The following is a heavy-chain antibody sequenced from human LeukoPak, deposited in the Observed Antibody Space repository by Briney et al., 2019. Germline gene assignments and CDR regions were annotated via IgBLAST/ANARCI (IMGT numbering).Heavy chain of an antibody. Sequence: SETLSLTCAVYGGSFSGYYWSWIRQPPGKGLEWIGEINHSGSTNYNPSLKSRVTISVDTSKNQFSLKLSSVTAADTAVYYCASGLRPRLFDYWGQGTLVTVSS. D-gene: IGHD4-17*01. J-gene: IGHJ4*02. CDR3: ASGLRPRLFDY. CDR1: GGSFSGYY. CDR2: INHSGST. V-gene: IGHV4-34*01.